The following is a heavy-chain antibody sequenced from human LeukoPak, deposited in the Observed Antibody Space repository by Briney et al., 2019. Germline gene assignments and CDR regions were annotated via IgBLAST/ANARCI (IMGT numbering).Heavy chain of an antibody. CDR3: ARVPYYDILTGYFYYYYYMDV. CDR2: IKQDGSEK. CDR1: GFTFSSYW. D-gene: IGHD3-9*01. J-gene: IGHJ6*03. Sequence: GGSLRLSCAASGFTFSSYWMSWVRQAPGKGLEWVANIKQDGSEKYYVDSVKGRFTISRDNAKNSLYLQMNSLRAEDTAVYYCARVPYYDILTGYFYYYYYMDVWGKGTTVTISS. V-gene: IGHV3-7*01.